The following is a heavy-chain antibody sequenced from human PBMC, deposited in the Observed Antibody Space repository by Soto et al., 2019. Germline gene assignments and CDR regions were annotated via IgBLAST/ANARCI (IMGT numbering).Heavy chain of an antibody. CDR1: DFPFNTAW. CDR2: IKSKNDGGTT. D-gene: IGHD3-10*01. CDR3: TTDILWFGGDF. V-gene: IGHV3-15*07. Sequence: EVQLVESGGGLVKPGGSLRLSFVVSDFPFNTAWINWVGQAPGKGLEWVGRIKSKNDGGTTDYIAPVKGRFTFSRDDTKNTVYLQMISLKTEDTAVYYCTTDILWFGGDFWGQGTLVTVSS. J-gene: IGHJ4*02.